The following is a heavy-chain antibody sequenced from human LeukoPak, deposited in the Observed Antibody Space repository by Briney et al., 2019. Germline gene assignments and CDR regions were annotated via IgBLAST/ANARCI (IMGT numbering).Heavy chain of an antibody. CDR3: AKDECSSTSCALLWFGERFDY. Sequence: PGGSLRLSCAASGFTFSSYAMSWVRQAPGKGLEWVSAISGGGGSTYYADSVKGRFTISRDNSKNTLYLQMNSLRAEDTAVYYCAKDECSSTSCALLWFGERFDYWGQGTLVTVSS. CDR2: ISGGGGST. CDR1: GFTFSSYA. V-gene: IGHV3-23*01. J-gene: IGHJ4*02. D-gene: IGHD3-10*01.